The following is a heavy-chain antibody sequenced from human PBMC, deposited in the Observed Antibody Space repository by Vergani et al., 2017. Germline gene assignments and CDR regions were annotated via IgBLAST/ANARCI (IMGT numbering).Heavy chain of an antibody. CDR1: GFTFSDYY. J-gene: IGHJ4*02. CDR2: ISSSGSTI. D-gene: IGHD6-6*01. V-gene: IGHV3-11*01. CDR3: AKIVRYSLARLTPYFDY. Sequence: QVQLVESGGGLVKPGGPLRLSCAASGFTFSDYYMSWIRQAPGQGLEWVSYISSSGSTIYYADSVKGRFTISRDNAKNSLYLQMNSLRAEDTAVYYCAKIVRYSLARLTPYFDYWGQGTLVTVSS.